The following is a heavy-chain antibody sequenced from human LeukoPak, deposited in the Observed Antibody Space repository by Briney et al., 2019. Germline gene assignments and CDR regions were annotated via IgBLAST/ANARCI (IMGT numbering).Heavy chain of an antibody. Sequence: GGSLRLSCAASGFTFSDYYMIWIRQAPGKGLEWLSYISSSGSTIYYADSVKGRFTISRDNSKNTLYLQMNSLKTEDTAVYYCTTPEPGYSSSWIFDYWGQGTLVTVSS. CDR3: TTPEPGYSSSWIFDY. CDR2: ISSSGSTI. CDR1: GFTFSDYY. D-gene: IGHD6-13*01. J-gene: IGHJ4*02. V-gene: IGHV3-11*01.